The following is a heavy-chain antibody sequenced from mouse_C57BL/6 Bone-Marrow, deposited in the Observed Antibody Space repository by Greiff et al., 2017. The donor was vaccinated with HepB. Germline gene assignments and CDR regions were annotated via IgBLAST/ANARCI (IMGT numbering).Heavy chain of an antibody. CDR3: ARPEGCGFAY. CDR2: ISSGSSTI. V-gene: IGHV5-17*01. CDR1: GFTFSDYG. J-gene: IGHJ3*01. Sequence: EVKLEESGGGLVKPGGSLKLSCAASGFTFSDYGMHWVRQAPEKGLEWVAYISSGSSTIYYADTVKGRFIISRDNAKNTLFLQMTSLRSEDTAMYYGARPEGCGFAYWGQGTLVTVSA.